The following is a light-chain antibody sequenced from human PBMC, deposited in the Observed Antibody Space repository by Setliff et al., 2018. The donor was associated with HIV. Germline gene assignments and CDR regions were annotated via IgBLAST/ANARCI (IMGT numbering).Light chain of an antibody. Sequence: LTQPASVSGSPGQSITISCTGTSSDVGGYSYVSWYQQHPGKAPKLIIYEVTNRPSGVSNRFSGSKSGNTASLTISGLQAEDEADYYCSSYTSSNTSYVFGAGTKVT. J-gene: IGLJ1*01. V-gene: IGLV2-14*01. CDR1: SSDVGGYSY. CDR3: SSYTSSNTSYV. CDR2: EVT.